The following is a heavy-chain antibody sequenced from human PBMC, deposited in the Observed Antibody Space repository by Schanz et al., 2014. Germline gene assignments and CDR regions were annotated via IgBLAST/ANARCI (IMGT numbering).Heavy chain of an antibody. V-gene: IGHV3-48*01. CDR1: GFGFSSYS. J-gene: IGHJ4*02. D-gene: IGHD1-26*01. Sequence: EVQLVESGGGLIQPGGSLRLSCAASGFGFSSYSMNWVRQAPGKGLEWVSYISGSSRTIYYADSMKGRFTVSRDNAENALYLQMNSLRAEDTGLYFCARGGSGNHYRLDYWGQGTLVTVSS. CDR2: ISGSSRTI. CDR3: ARGGSGNHYRLDY.